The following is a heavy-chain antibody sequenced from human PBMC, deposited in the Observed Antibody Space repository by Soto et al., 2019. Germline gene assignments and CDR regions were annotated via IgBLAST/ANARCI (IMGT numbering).Heavy chain of an antibody. D-gene: IGHD4-17*01. CDR1: GGTCSSYT. CDR3: ARGTVTTSPYYFDY. V-gene: IGHV1-69*02. Sequence: QVQLVQSGAEVKKPGSSVKVSCKASGGTCSSYTVSWVRQAPGEGLEWMGRIIPILGIANYAQKFQGRVTITADKSTSTAYMELSSLRSEDTAVYYCARGTVTTSPYYFDYWGQGTLVTVSS. J-gene: IGHJ4*02. CDR2: IIPILGIA.